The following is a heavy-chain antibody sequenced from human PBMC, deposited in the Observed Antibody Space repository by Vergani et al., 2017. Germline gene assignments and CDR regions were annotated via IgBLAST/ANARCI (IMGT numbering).Heavy chain of an antibody. J-gene: IGHJ5*02. CDR1: GFSLSTSGVG. D-gene: IGHD3-22*01. Sequence: QITLKESGPTLVKPTQTLTLTCTFSGFSLSTSGVGVGWIRQPPGKALEWLALIYWNDDKRYSPSLKGRLTITKDTSKNQVVLTMTNMDPVDTATYYCEHTLRETLVITSSWFDPWGQGTLVTVSS. CDR2: IYWNDDK. CDR3: EHTLRETLVITSSWFDP. V-gene: IGHV2-5*01.